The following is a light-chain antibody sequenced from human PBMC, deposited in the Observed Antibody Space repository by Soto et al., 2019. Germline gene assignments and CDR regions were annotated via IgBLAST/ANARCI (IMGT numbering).Light chain of an antibody. CDR1: NSNIGKNF. Sequence: QSALTQPPSVSAAPGQKVIISCSGSNSNIGKNFVSWYQHFPGTAPKLIIYDNNKRPAGIPDRFSGSRSGTSATLGITGLQTGDEADYYCGTWDTSLFVWMFGGGTQLTVL. CDR2: DNN. V-gene: IGLV1-51*01. J-gene: IGLJ3*02. CDR3: GTWDTSLFVWM.